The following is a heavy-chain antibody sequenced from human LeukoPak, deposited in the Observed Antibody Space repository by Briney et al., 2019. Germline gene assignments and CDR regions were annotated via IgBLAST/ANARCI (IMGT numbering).Heavy chain of an antibody. V-gene: IGHV1-69*04. CDR1: GYTFTSYG. CDR2: IIPILGIA. Sequence: SVKVSCKASGYTFTSYGISWVRQAPGQGLEWMGRIIPILGIANYAQKFQGRVTITADKSTSTAYMELSSLRSEDTAVYYCARFPSNYYDRTRADAFDIWGQGTMVTVSS. CDR3: ARFPSNYYDRTRADAFDI. J-gene: IGHJ3*02. D-gene: IGHD3-22*01.